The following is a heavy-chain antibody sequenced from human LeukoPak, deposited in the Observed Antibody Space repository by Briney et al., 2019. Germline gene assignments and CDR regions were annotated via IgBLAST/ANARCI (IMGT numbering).Heavy chain of an antibody. Sequence: GGSLRLSCAASGFIFSNYAMSWVRQAPGKGLEWASSTSGSGGSSFYADSVKGRFIISRDNSKNTLYLQMNTLGAEDSAVYYCVKDPVVQGVFPRSFDYWGQGTLVTVSS. CDR3: VKDPVVQGVFPRSFDY. V-gene: IGHV3-23*01. CDR2: TSGSGGSS. D-gene: IGHD3-10*01. CDR1: GFIFSNYA. J-gene: IGHJ4*02.